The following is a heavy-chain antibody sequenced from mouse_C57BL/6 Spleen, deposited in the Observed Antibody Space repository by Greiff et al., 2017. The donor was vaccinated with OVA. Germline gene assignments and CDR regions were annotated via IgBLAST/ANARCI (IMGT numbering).Heavy chain of an antibody. Sequence: QVQLQQPGAELVKPGASVKLSCKASGYTFTSYWLHWVKRRPGRGLEWIGRIDPNSGGPKYNEKFKSKATLTGDKPSSTAYMQLSSLTSEDSAVYYCARSPYYGYDGDYYAMDYWGQGTSVTVSS. CDR3: ARSPYYGYDGDYYAMDY. CDR1: GYTFTSYW. D-gene: IGHD2-2*01. CDR2: IDPNSGGP. V-gene: IGHV1-72*01. J-gene: IGHJ4*01.